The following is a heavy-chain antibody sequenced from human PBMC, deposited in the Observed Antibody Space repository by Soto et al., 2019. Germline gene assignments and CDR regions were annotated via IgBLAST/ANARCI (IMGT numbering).Heavy chain of an antibody. V-gene: IGHV3-21*01. J-gene: IGHJ6*02. CDR2: ISSSSTYI. CDR3: ASNGRVTAIQRDGMGA. CDR1: GFTFSSYS. Sequence: ESGGGLVKPGGSLRLSCAASGFTFSSYSMNWVRQAPGKGLEWVSSISSSSTYIYYADSVKGRFTISRDNAKNSLYLQMKILSAEHTAVYYCASNGRVTAIQRDGMGAWGQWTTVTVSS. D-gene: IGHD2-21*02.